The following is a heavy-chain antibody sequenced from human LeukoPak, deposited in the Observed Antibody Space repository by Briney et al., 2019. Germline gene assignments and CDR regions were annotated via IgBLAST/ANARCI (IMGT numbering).Heavy chain of an antibody. Sequence: GGSLRLSCAASGFTVSSNYMSWVRQAPGKGLEWVSVIYSGGSTYYADSVKGRFTISRDNSKNTLSLQMNSLRSDDSGVYYCARAFTPGIRKALWIGDSLWDQGTLVTVSS. CDR2: IYSGGST. D-gene: IGHD3-10*01. CDR1: GFTVSSNY. CDR3: ARAFTPGIRKALWIGDSL. J-gene: IGHJ4*02. V-gene: IGHV3-53*05.